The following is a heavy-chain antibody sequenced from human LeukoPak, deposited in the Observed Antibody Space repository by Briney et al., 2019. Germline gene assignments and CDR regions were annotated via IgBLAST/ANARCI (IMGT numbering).Heavy chain of an antibody. CDR1: GYTFTSYY. CDR2: INPSGGST. CDR3: ARDPPGGWVGSYYYGMDV. V-gene: IGHV1-46*01. Sequence: ASVKVSCKASGYTFTSYYMHWVRKAPGQGLEWMGIINPSGGSTSYAQKFQGRVTMTRDTSTSTVYMELSSLRSEDTAVYYCARDPPGGWVGSYYYGMDVWGQGTTVTVSS. J-gene: IGHJ6*02. D-gene: IGHD1-26*01.